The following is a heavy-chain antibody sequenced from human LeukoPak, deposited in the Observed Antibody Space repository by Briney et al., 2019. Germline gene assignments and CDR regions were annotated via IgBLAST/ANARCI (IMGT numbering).Heavy chain of an antibody. CDR2: INHSGST. J-gene: IGHJ6*02. CDR1: GGSISSYY. Sequence: SETLSLTCTVSGGSISSYYWSWIRQPPGKGLEWIGEINHSGSTNYNPSLKSRVTISVDTSKNQFSLKLSSVTAADTAVYYCARGPDTAMVLYYYYGMDVWGQGTTVTVSS. CDR3: ARGPDTAMVLYYYYGMDV. V-gene: IGHV4-34*01. D-gene: IGHD5-18*01.